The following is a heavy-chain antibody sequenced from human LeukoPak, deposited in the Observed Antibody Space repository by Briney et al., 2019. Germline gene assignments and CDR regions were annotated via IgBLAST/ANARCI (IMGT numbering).Heavy chain of an antibody. CDR1: GLTLSNYW. J-gene: IGHJ4*02. D-gene: IGHD1-26*01. V-gene: IGHV3-7*03. Sequence: GGSLRLSCTASGLTLSNYWMIWVRQAPGKGLQWVAKIKRDGSEKYYVDSVKGRFTISRDNAENSLYLQMNSLRVEDTAVYYCAARSSGNPYFWGQGTLVTVSS. CDR2: IKRDGSEK. CDR3: AARSSGNPYF.